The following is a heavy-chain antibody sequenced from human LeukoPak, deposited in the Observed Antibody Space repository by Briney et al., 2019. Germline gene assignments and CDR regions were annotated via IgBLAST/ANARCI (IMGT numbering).Heavy chain of an antibody. CDR3: ARAPTFSGWFDY. CDR1: GFTFSSYD. J-gene: IGHJ4*02. V-gene: IGHV3-21*01. Sequence: NSGGSLRLSCAASGFTFSSYDMNWVRQAPGKGLEWVSSISSSSSYIYYADSVKGRFTISRDNAKNSLYLQMNSLRVEDTAVYYCARAPTFSGWFDYWGQGTLVTVSS. D-gene: IGHD6-19*01. CDR2: ISSSSSYI.